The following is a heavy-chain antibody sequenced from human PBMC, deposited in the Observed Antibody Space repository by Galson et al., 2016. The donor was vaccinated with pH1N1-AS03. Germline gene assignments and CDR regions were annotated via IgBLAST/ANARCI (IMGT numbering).Heavy chain of an antibody. J-gene: IGHJ5*02. CDR1: GYSFVSYW. CDR2: IYSGVSADT. D-gene: IGHD5-18*01. CDR3: ARTSGYSSHRSSP. Sequence: QSGAEVKKPGESLKISCKGSGYSFVSYWIGWVRQMPGKGLEWMGVIYSGVSADTRYSPSFQGQVTISADKSISTAYLQWSSLKASDSAIYYCARTSGYSSHRSSPWR. V-gene: IGHV5-51*01.